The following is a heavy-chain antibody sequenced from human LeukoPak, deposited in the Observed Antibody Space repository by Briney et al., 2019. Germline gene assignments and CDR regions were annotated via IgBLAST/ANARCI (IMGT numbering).Heavy chain of an antibody. CDR1: GFTFSSYA. Sequence: PGGSLRLSCAAPGFTFSSYAMSWVRQAPGKGLEWVSAISGSGGSTYYADTVKGRFTISRDNSKNTLYLQMNSLRAEDTAVYYCAKGPIAAAGSHMDVWGKGTTVTVSS. V-gene: IGHV3-23*01. D-gene: IGHD6-13*01. J-gene: IGHJ6*03. CDR3: AKGPIAAAGSHMDV. CDR2: ISGSGGST.